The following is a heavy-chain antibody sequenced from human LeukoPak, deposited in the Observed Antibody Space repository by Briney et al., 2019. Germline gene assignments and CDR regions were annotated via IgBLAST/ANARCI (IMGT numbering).Heavy chain of an antibody. J-gene: IGHJ4*02. CDR1: GGSISSYY. Sequence: SETLSLTCTVSGGSISSYYWSWIRQPAGKGLEWIGRIYFTGSTNYNPSVKSRVTMSKDTSKNQFSLKLSSVTAADTAVYYCAREVTTVTTRSVYFDYWGQGTLVTVSS. V-gene: IGHV4-4*07. D-gene: IGHD4-17*01. CDR2: IYFTGST. CDR3: AREVTTVTTRSVYFDY.